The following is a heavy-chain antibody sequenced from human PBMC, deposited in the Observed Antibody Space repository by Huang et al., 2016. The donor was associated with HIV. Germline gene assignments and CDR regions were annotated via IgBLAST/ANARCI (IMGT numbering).Heavy chain of an antibody. CDR3: VRDPRIQSWLNYFDY. CDR2: SNSDGSSS. V-gene: IGHV3-74*01. Sequence: EVQLVESGGGLVQPGGSLRLSCAASGFTFSSYWMHWVRQAPGKGLVWVARSNSDGSSSGYADSVKGRFTISRDNDKNTLYLQMNSLRAEDTAVYYCVRDPRIQSWLNYFDYWGQGTLVSVSS. CDR1: GFTFSSYW. J-gene: IGHJ4*02. D-gene: IGHD3-22*01.